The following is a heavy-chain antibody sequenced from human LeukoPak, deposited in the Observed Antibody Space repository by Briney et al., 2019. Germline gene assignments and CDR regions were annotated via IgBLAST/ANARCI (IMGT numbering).Heavy chain of an antibody. CDR2: INHSGST. CDR3: AREGGYYYYFDY. J-gene: IGHJ4*02. CDR1: GGSFSGYY. D-gene: IGHD3-22*01. V-gene: IGHV4-34*01. Sequence: PSETLSLTCAVYGGSFSGYYWSWIRQPPGKGLEWIGEINHSGSTNYNPSLKSRVTIPVDTSKNQFSLKLSSVTAADTAVYYCAREGGYYYYFDYWGQGTLVTVSS.